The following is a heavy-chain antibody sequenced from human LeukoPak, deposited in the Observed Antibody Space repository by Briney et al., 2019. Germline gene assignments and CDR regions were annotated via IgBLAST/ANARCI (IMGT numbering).Heavy chain of an antibody. V-gene: IGHV3-73*01. CDR2: MRSKANGYTT. Sequence: HPGGSLRLSCAASGFTFSGSAMHWVRQASGKGLEWVGRMRSKANGYTTARGASVKGRFTISRDDSQRATYVQMNSLKIEDTAVYYCTRLAGGDAFDIWGPGTMVTVSS. CDR1: GFTFSGSA. CDR3: TRLAGGDAFDI. J-gene: IGHJ3*02. D-gene: IGHD2-15*01.